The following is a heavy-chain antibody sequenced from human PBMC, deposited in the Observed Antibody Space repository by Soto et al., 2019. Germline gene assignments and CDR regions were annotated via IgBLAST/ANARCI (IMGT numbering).Heavy chain of an antibody. Sequence: EVQLVESGGGLVQPGGSLRLSCAASGFNFSSYWMHWVRQAPGKGLVWVSRINSDGSSTSYADSVKGRFTISRDNAKNTLYLQMNSLRAEDTAVYYCVRTSLVVAAATREDYWGQGTLVTVSS. V-gene: IGHV3-74*01. CDR2: INSDGSST. CDR1: GFNFSSYW. D-gene: IGHD2-15*01. J-gene: IGHJ4*02. CDR3: VRTSLVVAAATREDY.